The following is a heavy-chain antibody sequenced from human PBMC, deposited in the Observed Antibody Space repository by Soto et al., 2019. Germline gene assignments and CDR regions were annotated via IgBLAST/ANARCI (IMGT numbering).Heavy chain of an antibody. J-gene: IGHJ6*02. V-gene: IGHV2-5*02. CDR2: IYWDDDK. CDR1: GFSLSTSGVG. D-gene: IGHD6-13*01. CDR3: AHSAAAGNYYYYGMDV. Sequence: QITLKESGPPLVKPTQTLTLTCTFSGFSLSTSGVGVGWIRQPPGKALEWLALIYWDDDKRYSPSLKSRLTITKDTSKNQVVLTMTNMDPVDTATYYCAHSAAAGNYYYYGMDVWGQGTTVTVSS.